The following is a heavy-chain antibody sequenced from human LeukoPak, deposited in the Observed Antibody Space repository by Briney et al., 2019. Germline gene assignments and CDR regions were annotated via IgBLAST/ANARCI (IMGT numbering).Heavy chain of an antibody. J-gene: IGHJ4*02. D-gene: IGHD5-18*01. V-gene: IGHV3-66*01. CDR1: GFTVSSNY. Sequence: GGSLRLSCAASGFTVSSNYMSWVRQAPGKGLEWVSVIYSGGTTYYADSVKGRFTISRDNSKNTLHLQMNSLRAEDTAVYYCARDQYSYAHAAHWGQGALVTVSS. CDR3: ARDQYSYAHAAH. CDR2: IYSGGTT.